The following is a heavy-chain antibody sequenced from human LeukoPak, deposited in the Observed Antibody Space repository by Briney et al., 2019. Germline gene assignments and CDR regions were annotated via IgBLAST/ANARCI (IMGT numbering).Heavy chain of an antibody. CDR2: ISRSSSYI. V-gene: IGHV3-21*03. J-gene: IGHJ4*02. Sequence: GGSLRLSCAASGFTFSSYSMTWVRQAPGKGLEWVSSISRSSSYIYYADSVKGRFTISRDNAKNSLFLQMNSLKTEDTAMYYCTTDHIVVVTAIDDYWGQGTLVTVSS. CDR3: TTDHIVVVTAIDDY. CDR1: GFTFSSYS. D-gene: IGHD2-21*02.